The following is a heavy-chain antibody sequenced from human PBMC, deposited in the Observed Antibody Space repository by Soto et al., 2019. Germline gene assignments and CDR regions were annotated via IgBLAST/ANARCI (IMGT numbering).Heavy chain of an antibody. CDR3: ARRIPFGYGMDV. V-gene: IGHV3-64*01. D-gene: IGHD2-21*01. J-gene: IGHJ6*02. CDR2: ITSNGGNT. CDR1: GFTFSSYA. Sequence: EVQLVESGGGLVQPGGSLRLSCAASGFTFSSYAMHLVRQAPGKGLEYVSDITSNGGNTDYASSVKGRFTISRDNSKNTLYLQMGSLRAEDMAVYYCARRIPFGYGMDVWGQGTTVTVSS.